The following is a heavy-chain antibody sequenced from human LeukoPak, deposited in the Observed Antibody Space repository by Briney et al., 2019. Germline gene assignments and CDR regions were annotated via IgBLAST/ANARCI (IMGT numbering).Heavy chain of an antibody. J-gene: IGHJ3*02. CDR2: IYPGDSDT. V-gene: IGHV5-51*01. Sequence: GESLKISCKGSGYSFTSYWIGWVRQMPGKGLEWMGIIYPGDSDTRYSPSFQGHAPISADKPISTAYLQWSSLKASDTAMYYCARHNSVAGTAAFDIWGQGTMVTVSS. D-gene: IGHD6-19*01. CDR3: ARHNSVAGTAAFDI. CDR1: GYSFTSYW.